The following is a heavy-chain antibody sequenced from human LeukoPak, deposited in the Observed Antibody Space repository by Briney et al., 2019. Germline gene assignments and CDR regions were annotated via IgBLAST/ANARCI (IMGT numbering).Heavy chain of an antibody. CDR1: GGSISSYY. V-gene: IGHV4-59*08. D-gene: IGHD6-13*01. CDR2: IYYSGST. Sequence: SEILSLTCTVSGGSISSYYWSWIRQPPGKGLEWIGYIYYSGSTNYNPSLKSRVTISVDTSKNQFSLKLSSVTAADTAVYYCARLKTQQLVYYYGMDVWGQGTTVTVSS. CDR3: ARLKTQQLVYYYGMDV. J-gene: IGHJ6*02.